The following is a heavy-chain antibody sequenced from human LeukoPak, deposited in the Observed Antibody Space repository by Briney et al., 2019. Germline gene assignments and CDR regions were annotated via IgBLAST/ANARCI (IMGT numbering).Heavy chain of an antibody. V-gene: IGHV3-48*03. CDR1: GFTFSSYE. D-gene: IGHD3-22*01. CDR3: AKNHDGISYPTDDAFDI. CDR2: ISSSGSTI. J-gene: IGHJ3*02. Sequence: GGSLRLCCAASGFTFSSYEMNWVRQAPGKGLEWVSYISSSGSTIYYADSVKGRFTISRDNSKNTLYLQMNSLRAEDTAVYYCAKNHDGISYPTDDAFDIWGPGTMVTVSS.